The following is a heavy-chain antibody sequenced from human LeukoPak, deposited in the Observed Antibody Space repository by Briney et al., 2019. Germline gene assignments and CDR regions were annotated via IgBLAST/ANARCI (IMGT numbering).Heavy chain of an antibody. V-gene: IGHV7-4-1*02. Sequence: GASVKVSCKASGYTFSSSAVNWVRQAPGQGLEWMGWINTNTGNPTYAQGFTGRFVFSLDTSVNTAYLQISSLKADDTAVYYCAREAWDTSFEGEDYYFDYWGQGTLVTVSS. J-gene: IGHJ4*02. D-gene: IGHD2-2*01. CDR3: AREAWDTSFEGEDYYFDY. CDR2: INTNTGNP. CDR1: GYTFSSSA.